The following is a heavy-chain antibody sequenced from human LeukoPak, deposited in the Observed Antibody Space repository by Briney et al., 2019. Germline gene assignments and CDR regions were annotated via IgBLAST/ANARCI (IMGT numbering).Heavy chain of an antibody. D-gene: IGHD5-18*01. Sequence: KPSETLSLTCAVSGGSISSGGYSWSWIRQPPGKGLEWIGYIYHSGSTYYNPSLKSRVTISVDRFKNQFSLKLSSVTAAGTAVYYCARGGYNYGVDYWGQGTLVTVSS. CDR3: ARGGYNYGVDY. J-gene: IGHJ4*02. CDR1: GGSISSGGYS. CDR2: IYHSGST. V-gene: IGHV4-30-2*01.